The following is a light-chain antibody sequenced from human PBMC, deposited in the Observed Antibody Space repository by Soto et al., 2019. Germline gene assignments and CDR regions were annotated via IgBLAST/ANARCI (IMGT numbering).Light chain of an antibody. J-gene: IGKJ4*01. Sequence: SKLSCRASQSVSSSYLAWYQQKPGQAPRLLIYGASSRATGIPARFSGSGSVTDLTLTISSLEPEEHAFCSGQQSSKWLSFGAGTRVDIK. CDR3: QQSSKWLS. V-gene: IGKV3D-20*02. CDR2: GAS. CDR1: QSVSSSY.